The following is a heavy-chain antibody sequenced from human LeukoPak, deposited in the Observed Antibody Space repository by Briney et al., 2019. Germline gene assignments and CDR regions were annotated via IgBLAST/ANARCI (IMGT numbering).Heavy chain of an antibody. J-gene: IGHJ4*02. V-gene: IGHV3-30*03. D-gene: IGHD1-26*01. Sequence: QPGGSLRLSCTGSGFSFTNYAMHWVRQAPGEGLEWVAVISYDESKIYYADSVKGRFTISRDLSTNTLYLQMNSLRAEDTAVYYCAREWWELHFDYWGQGTLVTVSS. CDR3: AREWWELHFDY. CDR2: ISYDESKI. CDR1: GFSFTNYA.